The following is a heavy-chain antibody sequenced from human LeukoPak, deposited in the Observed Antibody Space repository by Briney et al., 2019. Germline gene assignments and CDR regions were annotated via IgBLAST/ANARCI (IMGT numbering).Heavy chain of an antibody. D-gene: IGHD3-10*01. Sequence: SLRLSCAAAGFTFGDYAMHWVRQAPGKGLEWVSGIRWNSDTISYADSVKGRFTISRDTAKNSLYLQMNSLRPEDTALYYCAKVGGLGSFYRSPYFAFWGQGTLVTVSS. CDR3: AKVGGLGSFYRSPYFAF. J-gene: IGHJ4*02. CDR2: IRWNSDTI. V-gene: IGHV3-9*01. CDR1: GFTFGDYA.